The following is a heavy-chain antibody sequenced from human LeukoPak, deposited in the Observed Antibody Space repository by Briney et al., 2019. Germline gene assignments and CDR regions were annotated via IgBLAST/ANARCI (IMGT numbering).Heavy chain of an antibody. V-gene: IGHV1-2*06. CDR3: VRDSGRAAANR. D-gene: IGHD6-13*01. Sequence: ASVKVSCKASGYTFTGYYIHWVRQAPGQGLEWMGRINLNSGGTDFAQKFQGRVTLTRDTSITTAYMDLSKLTSDDTAVYYCVRDSGRAAANRWGQGTLVTVSS. CDR2: INLNSGGT. CDR1: GYTFTGYY. J-gene: IGHJ4*02.